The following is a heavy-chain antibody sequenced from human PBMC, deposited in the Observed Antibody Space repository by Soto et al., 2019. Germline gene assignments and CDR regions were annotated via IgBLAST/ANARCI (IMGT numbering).Heavy chain of an antibody. Sequence: QVQLVQSVAEVKKPGSSVKGSCKASGGTFSSYAISWVRQAPGQGLEWRGGIIPIFGTANYGQKFQGRVTITAYESTSTAYMELGSVRSEDTAVDYCARGPTVTTLYLSLDYWGQGTLVTVSS. J-gene: IGHJ4*02. D-gene: IGHD4-17*01. CDR1: GGTFSSYA. CDR3: ARGPTVTTLYLSLDY. CDR2: IIPIFGTA. V-gene: IGHV1-69*12.